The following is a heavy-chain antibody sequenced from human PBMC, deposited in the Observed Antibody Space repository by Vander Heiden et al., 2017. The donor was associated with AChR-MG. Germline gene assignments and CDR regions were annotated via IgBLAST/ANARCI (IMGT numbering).Heavy chain of an antibody. V-gene: IGHV3-48*02. D-gene: IGHD3-22*01. Sequence: EVQLVESGGGLVQPGGSLRLSCGASGFTFSTYSMNWVRQAPGKGLEWVSYISSSSSTTYYADSVRGRFTISRDNAKNSLYLQMNSLRDEDTAVYYCATRGGPYYYNSSGYYTEHFQHWGQGTLVTVSS. CDR2: ISSSSSTT. CDR1: GFTFSTYS. CDR3: ATRGGPYYYNSSGYYTEHFQH. J-gene: IGHJ1*01.